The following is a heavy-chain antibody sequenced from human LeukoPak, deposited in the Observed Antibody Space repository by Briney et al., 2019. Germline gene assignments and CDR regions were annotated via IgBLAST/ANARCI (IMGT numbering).Heavy chain of an antibody. CDR2: IYYSGST. D-gene: IGHD4-17*01. CDR3: ASRTTVSPYYFDY. CDR1: GGSISSYY. Sequence: SETLSLTCTVSGGSISSYYWSWIRQPPGKGLEWIGYIYYSGSTNYNPSLKSRVTISVDTSKNQFSLKLSSVTAADTAVYYCASRTTVSPYYFDYWGQGTLVTVSS. J-gene: IGHJ4*02. V-gene: IGHV4-59*12.